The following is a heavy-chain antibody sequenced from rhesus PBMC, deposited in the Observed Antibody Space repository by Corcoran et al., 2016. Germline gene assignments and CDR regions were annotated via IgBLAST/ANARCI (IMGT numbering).Heavy chain of an antibody. J-gene: IGHJ4*01. CDR1: GGSISSYW. Sequence: QVQLQESGPGVVKPSETLSLTCAVSGGSISSYWWGWSRQPPGKGLEGSGQIYGGSHSTSDNTSLNSRVTISSDTSKNPFSLKLSSVTAADTAVYYCAKEDYNIWTGYYLDYWGQGVLVTVSS. V-gene: IGHV4-147*01. CDR2: IYGGSHST. D-gene: IGHD3-3*01. CDR3: AKEDYNIWTGYYLDY.